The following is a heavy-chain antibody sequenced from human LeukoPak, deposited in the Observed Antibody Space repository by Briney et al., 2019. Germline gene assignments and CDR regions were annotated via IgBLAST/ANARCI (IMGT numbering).Heavy chain of an antibody. V-gene: IGHV1-2*06. Sequence: ASVKVSCKSSGYTFTGYYMHWVRQAPGQGLEWMGRINPNSGGTNYAQKFPGRVTLTRHTSISTAYMELSRLRSDDTAVYYCARVGYSYGYDFEYWGQGTLVTVSS. CDR2: INPNSGGT. CDR1: GYTFTGYY. J-gene: IGHJ4*02. D-gene: IGHD5-18*01. CDR3: ARVGYSYGYDFEY.